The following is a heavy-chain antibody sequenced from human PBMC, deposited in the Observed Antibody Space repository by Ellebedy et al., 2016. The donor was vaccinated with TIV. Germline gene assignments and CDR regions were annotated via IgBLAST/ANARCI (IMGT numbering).Heavy chain of an antibody. Sequence: GGSLRLXXAASGSTFSLYAMHWVRQAPGKGLEWVAVMSFDGSNTYYVDSVKGRFTISRDNSNNKLYLQMKNVRAEDTAVYYCAKDLRDGIAIFDYWGQGTLVTVSS. CDR2: MSFDGSNT. CDR1: GSTFSLYA. D-gene: IGHD3-3*01. J-gene: IGHJ4*02. V-gene: IGHV3-30*18. CDR3: AKDLRDGIAIFDY.